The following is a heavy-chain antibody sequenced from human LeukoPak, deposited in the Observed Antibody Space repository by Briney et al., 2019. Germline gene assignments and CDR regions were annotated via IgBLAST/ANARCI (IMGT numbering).Heavy chain of an antibody. Sequence: SVKVSCKASGGTFSSYAISWVRQAPGQGLEWMGRIIPILGIANYAQKFQGRVTITADKSTSTAYMELSSLRSEDTAVYYCARDNQGRLPLDYWGQGTLVTVFS. D-gene: IGHD3-10*01. CDR2: IIPILGIA. CDR1: GGTFSSYA. CDR3: ARDNQGRLPLDY. J-gene: IGHJ4*02. V-gene: IGHV1-69*04.